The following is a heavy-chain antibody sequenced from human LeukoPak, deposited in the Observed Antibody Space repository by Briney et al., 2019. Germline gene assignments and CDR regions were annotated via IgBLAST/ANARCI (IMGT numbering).Heavy chain of an antibody. CDR1: GFIFSSYG. D-gene: IGHD4-11*01. J-gene: IGHJ4*02. V-gene: IGHV3-30*18. CDR3: AKSPSQATVTTVYRY. Sequence: PGGSLTLSCAASGFIFSSYGMHWVRQAPGKGLEWVAVISYDGSNKYYADSVKGRFTISRDNSKNTLYLQMNSLRAEDTAVYYCAKSPSQATVTTVYRYWGQGTLVTVSS. CDR2: ISYDGSNK.